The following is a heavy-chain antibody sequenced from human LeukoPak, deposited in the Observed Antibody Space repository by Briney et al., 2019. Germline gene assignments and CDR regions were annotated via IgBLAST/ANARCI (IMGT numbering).Heavy chain of an antibody. CDR3: AGDAVDTANAV. D-gene: IGHD5-18*01. CDR2: INSDGSIT. CDR1: GFTFTTYW. V-gene: IGHV3-74*01. Sequence: GGSLRLSCAASGFTFTTYWMHWVRQAPGKGLVWVSHINSDGSITSYADSVKGRFTISRDNAKNTLYLQMNSLRAEDTAVYYCAGDAVDTANAVWGQGTTVTVS. J-gene: IGHJ6*02.